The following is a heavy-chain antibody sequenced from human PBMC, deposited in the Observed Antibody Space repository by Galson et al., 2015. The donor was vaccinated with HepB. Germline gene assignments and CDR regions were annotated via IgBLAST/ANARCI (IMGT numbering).Heavy chain of an antibody. CDR3: VRDGDIGDYALDY. J-gene: IGHJ4*02. V-gene: IGHV3-74*01. D-gene: IGHD4-17*01. CDR2: INADGSST. CDR1: GFTFSPYW. Sequence: SLRLSCAASGFTFSPYWMHWVRQVPGKGLVWVSRINADGSSTTYADSAKGRFTISRDNAKNTLYLEMNSLRAEDTGVYYCVRDGDIGDYALDYWGPGILVTVSS.